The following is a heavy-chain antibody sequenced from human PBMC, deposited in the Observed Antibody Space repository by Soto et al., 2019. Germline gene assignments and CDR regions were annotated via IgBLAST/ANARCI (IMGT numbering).Heavy chain of an antibody. CDR2: VHYSGSA. Sequence: SETLSLTCTVSGGSISSGGYYWTWIRQFPGKGLEWIGYVHYSGSAHYNPSLTSRLTMSVDTSKNQFSLNLSSVTAADSAVYYCPRVEYGGSSTFDFWGQGTLVTVSS. CDR1: GGSISSGGYY. J-gene: IGHJ4*02. D-gene: IGHD1-26*01. CDR3: PRVEYGGSSTFDF. V-gene: IGHV4-31*03.